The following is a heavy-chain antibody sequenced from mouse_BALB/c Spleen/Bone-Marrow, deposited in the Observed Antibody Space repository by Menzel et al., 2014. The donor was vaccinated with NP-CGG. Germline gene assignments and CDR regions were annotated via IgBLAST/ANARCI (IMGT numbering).Heavy chain of an antibody. J-gene: IGHJ3*01. CDR2: IRNKANGYTT. V-gene: IGHV7-3*02. Sequence: EVMLVESGGGLVQPGGSLRLSCATSGLTFTDYYMSWVRQPPGKALERLGFIRNKANGYTTEYSASVKGRLTISRDNSQSILYLQMNTLRAEDSATYYCARDVGNYVRFAYWGQGTLVTVSA. CDR1: GLTFTDYY. D-gene: IGHD2-1*01. CDR3: ARDVGNYVRFAY.